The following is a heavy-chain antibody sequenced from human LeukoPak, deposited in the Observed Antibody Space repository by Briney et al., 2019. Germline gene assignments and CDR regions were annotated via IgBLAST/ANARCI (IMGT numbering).Heavy chain of an antibody. CDR2: ISRSGSYI. CDR1: GVTLSRYS. Sequence: GGSLRLSCGVSGVTLSRYSMNWVRQAPGKGLEWVSSISRSGSYIYNADSVKGRSTNSRGNAKNSLYLQMNSLRAEGTAVYYCATKVAGTSHFSYWGQGTLVTVSS. CDR3: ATKVAGTSHFSY. V-gene: IGHV3-21*01. D-gene: IGHD6-19*01. J-gene: IGHJ4*02.